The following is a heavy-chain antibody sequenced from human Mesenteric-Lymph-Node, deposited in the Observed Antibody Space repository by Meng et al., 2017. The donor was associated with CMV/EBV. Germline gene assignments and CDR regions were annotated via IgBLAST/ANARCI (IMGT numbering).Heavy chain of an antibody. D-gene: IGHD1-1*01. CDR3: ARERATTFDY. Sequence: ASVKVSCKASGYSFSSYGITWVRQAPGQGLEWMGWISAYNGHTNYAQKVQGRVTMTNDTSTSTAYMELRSLRSDDTAVYYCARERATTFDYWGQGALVTVSS. J-gene: IGHJ4*02. CDR1: GYSFSSYG. CDR2: ISAYNGHT. V-gene: IGHV1-18*01.